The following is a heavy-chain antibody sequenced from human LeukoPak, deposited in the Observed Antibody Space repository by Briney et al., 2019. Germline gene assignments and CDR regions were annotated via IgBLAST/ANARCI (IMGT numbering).Heavy chain of an antibody. CDR3: ARSEELGDAFDI. D-gene: IGHD1-7*01. CDR1: GFTFSSYG. Sequence: GGTLRLSCAASGFTFSSYGMSWVRQAPGKGLEWVSAISDSGGITNYADSVKGRFTISRDNSKNTLYLQMNSLRAEDTAVYYCARSEELGDAFDIWGQGIMVTVSS. J-gene: IGHJ3*02. V-gene: IGHV3-23*01. CDR2: ISDSGGIT.